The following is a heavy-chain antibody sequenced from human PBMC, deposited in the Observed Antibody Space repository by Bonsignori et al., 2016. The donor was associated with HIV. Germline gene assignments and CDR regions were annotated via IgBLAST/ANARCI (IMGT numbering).Heavy chain of an antibody. CDR2: INPSGGST. V-gene: IGHV1-46*01. CDR3: ARDLRQQLVLDLKAGLDY. J-gene: IGHJ4*02. Sequence: WVRQAPGQGLEWMGIINPSGGSTSYAQKFQGRVTMTRDTSTSTVYMELSSLRSEDTAVYYCARDLRQQLVLDLKAGLDYWGQGTLVTVSS. D-gene: IGHD6-13*01.